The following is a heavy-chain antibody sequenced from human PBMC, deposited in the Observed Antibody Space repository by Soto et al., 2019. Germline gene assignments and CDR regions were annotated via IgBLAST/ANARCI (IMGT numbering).Heavy chain of an antibody. CDR2: INSDGSIT. D-gene: IGHD2-21*01. J-gene: IGHJ6*02. V-gene: IGHV3-74*01. CDR1: AFTFSSYW. CDR3: ARRDQIAYYYGMDV. Sequence: EVQLVESGGGLVQPGGSLRLSCAASAFTFSSYWMNWVRQAPGKGPVWVSRINSDGSITGYADFVKGRFTISRDNAKNTLYLQMNSLSAEDTAVYYCARRDQIAYYYGMDVWGQGTTVTVSS.